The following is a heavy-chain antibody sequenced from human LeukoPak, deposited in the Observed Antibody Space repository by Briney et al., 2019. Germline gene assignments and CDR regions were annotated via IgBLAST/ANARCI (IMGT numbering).Heavy chain of an antibody. J-gene: IGHJ4*02. V-gene: IGHV4-4*07. D-gene: IGHD6-19*01. CDR3: ARDKYSSGWYGHDY. Sequence: SETLSLACTVSGGSISNYYWSCILQPAGKGLEWIGRIHTSGSTNYNPSLKSRVTMSVDTSKNQFSLKLSSVTAADTAVYYCARDKYSSGWYGHDYWGQGTLVTVSS. CDR2: IHTSGST. CDR1: GGSISNYY.